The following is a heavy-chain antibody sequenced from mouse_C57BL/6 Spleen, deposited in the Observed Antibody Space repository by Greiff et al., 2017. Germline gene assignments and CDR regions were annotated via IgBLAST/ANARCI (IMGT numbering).Heavy chain of an antibody. J-gene: IGHJ4*01. CDR1: GFSLTSYG. Sequence: QVQLKESGPGLVQPSQSLSITCTVSGFSLTSYGVHWVRQSPGKGLEWLGVIWRGGSTDYNAAFMSRLSITKDNSKGQVFFKMNSLQADDTAIYYCAKTLRGYYAMDYWGQGTSVTVSS. CDR2: IWRGGST. CDR3: AKTLRGYYAMDY. V-gene: IGHV2-5*01.